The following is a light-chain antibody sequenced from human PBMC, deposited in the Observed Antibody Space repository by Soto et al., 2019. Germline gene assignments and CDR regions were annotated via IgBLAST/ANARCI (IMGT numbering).Light chain of an antibody. Sequence: DIVMTQSPASLAVSLGERATINCKSSQSLLNSANDKIHLAWYQQKPGQPPKLLIWRASTRDSGVPDRFSGSRSGSDFTLTINSLQDEDVATYYCQQYFSAHLTFGGGTKVEI. CDR2: RAS. CDR3: QQYFSAHLT. V-gene: IGKV4-1*01. CDR1: QSLLNSANDKIH. J-gene: IGKJ4*01.